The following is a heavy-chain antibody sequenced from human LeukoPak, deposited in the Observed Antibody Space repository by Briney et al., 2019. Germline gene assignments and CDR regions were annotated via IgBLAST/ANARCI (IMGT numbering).Heavy chain of an antibody. Sequence: GGSLRLSCAASGFTFSSYSMNWVRQAPGKGLEWVSSISSSSSYIYYADSVKGRFTISRDNAKNSLYLQMNSLRAEDTAVYYCARDPGAAAAPAVVDYWGQGTLVTVSS. J-gene: IGHJ4*02. D-gene: IGHD6-13*01. CDR1: GFTFSSYS. CDR2: ISSSSSYI. CDR3: ARDPGAAAAPAVVDY. V-gene: IGHV3-21*01.